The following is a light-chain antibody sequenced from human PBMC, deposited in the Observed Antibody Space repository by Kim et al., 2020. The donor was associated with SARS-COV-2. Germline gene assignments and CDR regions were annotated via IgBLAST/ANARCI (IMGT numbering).Light chain of an antibody. CDR2: DVT. CDR3: SSYASSRILYV. V-gene: IGLV2-14*03. Sequence: QAITISCTGTSSDVGAYNYVSWYQQQPGKAPKLMIYDVTDRPSGVSNRFSGSKSGNTASLTISGLQAEDEADYYCSSYASSRILYVFGTGTKVTVL. CDR1: SSDVGAYNY. J-gene: IGLJ1*01.